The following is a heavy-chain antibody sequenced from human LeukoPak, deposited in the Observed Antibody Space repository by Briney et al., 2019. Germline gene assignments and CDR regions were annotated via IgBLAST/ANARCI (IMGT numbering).Heavy chain of an antibody. CDR1: GYSFARYW. Sequence: GESLKISCKGSGYSFARYWIGWVRQMPGKGLEWMGIIYPDDSGTRYSPSFQGQVTISADKSLSTAYLQWSSLKASDTAMYYCARHIYSYDFMIYYMGVWGKGTTVTVSS. CDR2: IYPDDSGT. D-gene: IGHD5-18*01. J-gene: IGHJ6*03. CDR3: ARHIYSYDFMIYYMGV. V-gene: IGHV5-51*01.